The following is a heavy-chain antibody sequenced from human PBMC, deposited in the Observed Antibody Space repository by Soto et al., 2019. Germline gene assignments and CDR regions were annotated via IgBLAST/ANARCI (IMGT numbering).Heavy chain of an antibody. CDR2: IYYSGTT. D-gene: IGHD3-22*01. J-gene: IGHJ4*02. CDR3: ARDRRDSYKYYFDS. V-gene: IGHV4-59*01. Sequence: SVTMPLTCYAAGCSRSSYHRRSSRPAPGKGLEWIGYIYYSGTTNYNPSLKSRVTISVDTSKNQFSLTRTSVTAADTAVQDCARDRRDSYKYYFDSWGQGALFAFSS. CDR1: GCSRSSYH.